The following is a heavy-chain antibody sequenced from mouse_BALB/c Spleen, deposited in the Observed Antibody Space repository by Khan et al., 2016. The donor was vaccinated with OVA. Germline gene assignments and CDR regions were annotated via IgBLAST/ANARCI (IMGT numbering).Heavy chain of an antibody. D-gene: IGHD1-2*01. CDR2: ISYSGST. CDR1: DYSITSGYD. J-gene: IGHJ2*01. V-gene: IGHV3-2*02. CDR3: ARTARIEY. Sequence: EVQLQESGPGLVKPSQSLSLTCTVTDYSITSGYDWNWIRQFPGNKLEWMGYISYSGSTNYNPSLKSRISITRDTSKNQFFLQLNSVTTEDTATYYCARTARIEYWGQGTTLTVSS.